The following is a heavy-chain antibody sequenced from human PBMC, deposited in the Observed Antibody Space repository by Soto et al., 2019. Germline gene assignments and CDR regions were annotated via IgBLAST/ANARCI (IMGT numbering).Heavy chain of an antibody. Sequence: HPGGSLRLSCAASGFTFSSYAMSWVRQAPGKGLEWVSAISGSGGSTYYADSVKGRFTISRDNSKNTLYLQMNSLRAEDTAVYYCAKDPYSSSATAAFDTWGQGTMLPVSS. J-gene: IGHJ3*02. CDR2: ISGSGGST. V-gene: IGHV3-23*01. D-gene: IGHD2-2*01. CDR3: AKDPYSSSATAAFDT. CDR1: GFTFSSYA.